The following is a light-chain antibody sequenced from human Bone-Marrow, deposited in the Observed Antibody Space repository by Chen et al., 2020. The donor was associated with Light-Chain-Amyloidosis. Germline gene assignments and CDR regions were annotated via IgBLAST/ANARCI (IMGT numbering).Light chain of an antibody. CDR3: QQYNNWPPT. Sequence: EIVMTQSPATLSVSPGERATLSCRASQSVSSTLAWYQQKPGQTPRLLIYGASTRATGIPARFSGSGSATEFTLTISSLQSEDFAVYYCQQYNNWPPTFGQGTKVEIK. CDR1: QSVSST. J-gene: IGKJ1*01. V-gene: IGKV3-15*01. CDR2: GAS.